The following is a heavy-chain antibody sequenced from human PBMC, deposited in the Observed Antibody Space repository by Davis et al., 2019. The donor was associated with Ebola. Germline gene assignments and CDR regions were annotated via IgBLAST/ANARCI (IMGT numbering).Heavy chain of an antibody. V-gene: IGHV3-43*02. J-gene: IGHJ6*02. CDR1: GFTFDDYA. CDR3: LYGMDV. CDR2: ISGDGGST. Sequence: PGGSLRLSCAASGFTFDDYALHWVRQAPGKGLEWVSLISGDGGSTYYADSVKGRFTISRDNSKNSLYLQMNSLRAEDTAVYYCLYGMDVWGQGTTVTVSS.